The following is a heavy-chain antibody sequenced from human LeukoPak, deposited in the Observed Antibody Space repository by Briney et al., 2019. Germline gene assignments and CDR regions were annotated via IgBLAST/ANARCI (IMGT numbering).Heavy chain of an antibody. V-gene: IGHV4-34*01. CDR3: ARENGYRYDY. D-gene: IGHD5-18*01. Sequence: SETLSLTCAVYGGSFSCYDWSWIRQPPGKGLEWIGEINHSGRTNYNPSLKSRVTISVDTSKNQFSLKLGSVTAADTALYYCARENGYRYDYWGQGTLVTVSS. CDR2: INHSGRT. CDR1: GGSFSCYD. J-gene: IGHJ4*02.